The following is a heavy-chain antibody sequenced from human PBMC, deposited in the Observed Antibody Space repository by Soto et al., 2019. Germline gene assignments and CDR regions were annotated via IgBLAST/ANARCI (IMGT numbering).Heavy chain of an antibody. CDR1: GGSISNSLYY. CDR3: ARLGLTQIIVPQNAFEI. Sequence: ETLSLTCIVSGGSISNSLYYWGWIRQPPGKGLEWIGSIYYSGSTYYNPSLKSRVSISVDTSKNQFSLKLTSVTAADTAVFYCARLGLTQIIVPQNAFEIWGQGTMVTVSS. J-gene: IGHJ3*02. V-gene: IGHV4-39*01. D-gene: IGHD3-22*01. CDR2: IYYSGST.